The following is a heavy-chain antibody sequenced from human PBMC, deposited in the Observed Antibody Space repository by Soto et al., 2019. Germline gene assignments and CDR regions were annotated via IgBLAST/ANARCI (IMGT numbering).Heavy chain of an antibody. Sequence: PSETLSLTCTVSGGSISSYYWSWIRQPPGKGLEWIGYIYYSGSTNYNPSLKSRVTISVDTSKNQFSLKLSSVTAADTAVYYCARHDVAARFDYWGQGTLVTVSS. CDR2: IYYSGST. CDR3: ARHDVAARFDY. CDR1: GGSISSYY. J-gene: IGHJ4*02. V-gene: IGHV4-59*08. D-gene: IGHD6-6*01.